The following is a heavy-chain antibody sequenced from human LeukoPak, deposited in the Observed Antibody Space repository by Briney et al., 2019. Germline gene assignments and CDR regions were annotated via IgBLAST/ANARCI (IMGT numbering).Heavy chain of an antibody. CDR3: ARVNYYDSSGYYSFFEYFDY. V-gene: IGHV1-2*02. Sequence: SVTVSFTASGYTFTSYYMHLVRQAPGQPLEWMGWINANSGCTKYPQKFQGKVTITRDTSISTAYMELNRLRSDHPAVASCARVNYYDSSGYYSFFEYFDYWGQGTLVTVSS. D-gene: IGHD3-22*01. J-gene: IGHJ4*02. CDR1: GYTFTSYY. CDR2: INANSGCT.